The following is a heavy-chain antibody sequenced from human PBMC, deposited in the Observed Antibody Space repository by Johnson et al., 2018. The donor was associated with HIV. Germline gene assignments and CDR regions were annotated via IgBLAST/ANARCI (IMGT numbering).Heavy chain of an antibody. CDR1: GFTFSSYA. V-gene: IGHV3-30*14. D-gene: IGHD5-24*01. CDR2: ISYDGSNK. Sequence: QVQLVESGGGVVQPGRSLRLSCAASGFTFSSYAMHWVRQAPGKGLEWVAVISYDGSNKYYADSVKGRFTISRDNSKNTLYLQMNSLRPEDTAVYYCARDLWDAYNPPPGAFDIWGQGTMVTVSS. CDR3: ARDLWDAYNPPPGAFDI. J-gene: IGHJ3*02.